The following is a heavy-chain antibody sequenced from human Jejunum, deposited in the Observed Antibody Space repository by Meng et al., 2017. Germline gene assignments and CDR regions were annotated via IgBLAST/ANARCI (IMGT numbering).Heavy chain of an antibody. CDR1: GGSISSYD. J-gene: IGHJ4*02. V-gene: IGHV4-4*07. Sequence: SETLSLTCTVSGGSISSYDWNWIRQPAGKGLEWTGRIYPSGNTNYNPSLRSRVTISIDTSKNQLSLKLNSVTAADTAVYYCASSAPGTRRRLQTWGQGTLVTVSS. CDR2: IYPSGNT. D-gene: IGHD6-13*01. CDR3: ASSAPGTRRRLQT.